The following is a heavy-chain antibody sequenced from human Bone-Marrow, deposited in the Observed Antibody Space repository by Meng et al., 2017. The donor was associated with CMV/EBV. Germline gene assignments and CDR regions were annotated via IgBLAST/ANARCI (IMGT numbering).Heavy chain of an antibody. CDR3: ARIAAAVTFDY. Sequence: SVKVSCKASGGTFSSYTISWVRQAPGQGLEWMGRIIPILGIANYAQKFQGRVTITADKSTSTAYMELSSLRSDDTAVYYCARIAAAVTFDYWGQGTLVTVSS. J-gene: IGHJ4*02. CDR2: IIPILGIA. CDR1: GGTFSSYT. V-gene: IGHV1-69*02. D-gene: IGHD6-13*01.